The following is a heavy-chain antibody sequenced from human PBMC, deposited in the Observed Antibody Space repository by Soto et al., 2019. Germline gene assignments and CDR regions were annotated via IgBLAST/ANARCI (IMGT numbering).Heavy chain of an antibody. CDR3: SREAGDLTSNFDF. Sequence: EVQLVESGGGLVKPGGSLRLSCAASGFTFTRYSMNWVRQAPGKGLEWVSSISSTTNYIYYGDSMKGRFTISRDNAKNSLDLEINSLRAEETAVDYCSREAGDLTSNFDFWGQGTLVTVSS. CDR1: GFTFTRYS. J-gene: IGHJ4*02. D-gene: IGHD3-10*01. CDR2: ISSTTNYI. V-gene: IGHV3-21*06.